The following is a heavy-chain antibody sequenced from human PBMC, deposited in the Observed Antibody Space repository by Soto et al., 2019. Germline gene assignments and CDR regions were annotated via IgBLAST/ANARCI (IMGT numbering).Heavy chain of an antibody. CDR2: IIPIFGTA. V-gene: IGHV1-69*13. Sequence: SVKVSCKASGGTFSSYAISWLRQAPGQGLEWMGGIIPIFGTANYAQKFQGRVTITADESTSTAYMELSSLRSEDTAVYYCARDLYEERLGVYGMDVWGQGTTVTVS. CDR3: ARDLYEERLGVYGMDV. CDR1: GGTFSSYA. D-gene: IGHD1-1*01. J-gene: IGHJ6*02.